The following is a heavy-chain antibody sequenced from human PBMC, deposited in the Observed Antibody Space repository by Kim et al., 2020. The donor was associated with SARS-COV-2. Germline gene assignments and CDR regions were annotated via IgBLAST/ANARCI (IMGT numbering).Heavy chain of an antibody. Sequence: YADSGKGRFTISRDNSKSTLYLQLNSLRAEDTAVYYCAIVASKLRFLNFEYWGQGTLVSVSP. J-gene: IGHJ4*02. V-gene: IGHV3-23*01. D-gene: IGHD3-3*01. CDR3: AIVASKLRFLNFEY.